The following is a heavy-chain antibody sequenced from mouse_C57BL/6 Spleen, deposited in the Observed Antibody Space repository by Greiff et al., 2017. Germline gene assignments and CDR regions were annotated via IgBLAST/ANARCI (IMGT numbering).Heavy chain of an antibody. CDR3: ARPWAGGDY. J-gene: IGHJ2*01. CDR2: IYPKSGST. D-gene: IGHD4-1*01. V-gene: IGHV1-81*01. CDR1: GYTFTSYG. Sequence: VQLQQSGAELARPGASVKLSCKASGYTFTSYGMSWVKQRTGQGLEWIGKIYPKSGSTYYNEKFKGKATLTADKSSSTAYMDLRSLTSEASAVYFCARPWAGGDYWGQGTTLTVSS.